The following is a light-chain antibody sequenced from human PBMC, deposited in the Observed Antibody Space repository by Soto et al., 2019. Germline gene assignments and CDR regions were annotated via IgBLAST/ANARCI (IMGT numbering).Light chain of an antibody. CDR1: QTVLYSSNNKNY. Sequence: DIVMTQSPDSLTVSLGERATINCMSSQTVLYSSNNKNYLAWYQQKPGQPPKLLIHWASTRESGVPDRFSGSGSATDFTLTISSLQAEDVAVYYCQQHYATPFTFGPGTKVDI. J-gene: IGKJ3*01. V-gene: IGKV4-1*01. CDR2: WAS. CDR3: QQHYATPFT.